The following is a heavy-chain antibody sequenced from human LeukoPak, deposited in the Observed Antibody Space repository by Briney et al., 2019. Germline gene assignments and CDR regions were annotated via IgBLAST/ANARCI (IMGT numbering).Heavy chain of an antibody. D-gene: IGHD3-9*01. J-gene: IGHJ5*02. Sequence: VASVKVSCKASGYTFTGYYMHWVRQAPGQGLEWMGWINPNSGGTNYAQKFQGRVTMTRDTPISTAYMELSRLRSDDTAVYYCARGSVLRYFDWLLTSGFDPWGQGTLVTVSS. CDR1: GYTFTGYY. V-gene: IGHV1-2*02. CDR2: INPNSGGT. CDR3: ARGSVLRYFDWLLTSGFDP.